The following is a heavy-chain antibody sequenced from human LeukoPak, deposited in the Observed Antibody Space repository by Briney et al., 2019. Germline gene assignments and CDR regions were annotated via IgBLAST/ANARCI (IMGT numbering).Heavy chain of an antibody. CDR1: GGTFSSHA. CDR2: IIPIFGTA. V-gene: IGHV1-69*13. D-gene: IGHD2-15*01. J-gene: IGHJ6*02. Sequence: ASVKVSCKASGGTFSSHAISWVRQAPGQGLEWMGGIIPIFGTANYAQKFQGRVTITADESTSTAYMELSSLRSEDTAVYYCARGSGLDTYYYYYGMDVWGQGTTVTVSS. CDR3: ARGSGLDTYYYYYGMDV.